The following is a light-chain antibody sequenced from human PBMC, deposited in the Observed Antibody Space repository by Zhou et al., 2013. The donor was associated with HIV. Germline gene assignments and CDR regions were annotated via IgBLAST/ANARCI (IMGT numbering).Light chain of an antibody. CDR3: QQYYISPWT. J-gene: IGKJ1*01. Sequence: EIVLTQSPATLSLSPGERATLSCRASQSVSSSYLAWYQQKPGQAPRLLIYDTSSRATGIPDRFSGSGSGTDFTLTISRLEPEDFAVYHCQQYYISPWTFGQGTKVEIK. CDR1: QSVSSSY. V-gene: IGKV3-20*01. CDR2: DTS.